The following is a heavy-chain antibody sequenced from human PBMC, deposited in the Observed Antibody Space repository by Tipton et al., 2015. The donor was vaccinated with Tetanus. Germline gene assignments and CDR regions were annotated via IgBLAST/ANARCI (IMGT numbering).Heavy chain of an antibody. CDR1: GFTFSSYW. J-gene: IGHJ4*02. Sequence: SLRLSCAASGFTFSSYWMHWVRQAPGKGLEWVAVISFDGSSQHYADSVKGRFTISRDNSKDILFLQMDSLRVEDTAVYYCARGTGKYSAGDYWGQGTLVTVSS. V-gene: IGHV3-30*03. CDR2: ISFDGSSQ. D-gene: IGHD4-11*01. CDR3: ARGTGKYSAGDY.